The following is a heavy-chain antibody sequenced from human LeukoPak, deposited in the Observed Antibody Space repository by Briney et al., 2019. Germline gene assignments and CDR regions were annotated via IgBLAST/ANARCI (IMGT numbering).Heavy chain of an antibody. D-gene: IGHD3-22*01. CDR2: ISSSSSYI. J-gene: IGHJ6*02. CDR1: GFTFSSYS. CDR3: ARDGWLFLYHYYGMDV. V-gene: IGHV3-21*01. Sequence: GGSLRLSCAASGFTFSSYSMNWVRQAPGKGLEWVSSISSSSSYIYYADSVKGRFTISRDNAKNSLYLQMNSLRAEDTAVYYCARDGWLFLYHYYGMDVWGQGTTSTVSS.